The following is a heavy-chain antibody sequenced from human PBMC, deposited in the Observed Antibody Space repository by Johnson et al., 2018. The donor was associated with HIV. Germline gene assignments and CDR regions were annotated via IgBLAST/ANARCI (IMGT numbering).Heavy chain of an antibody. D-gene: IGHD2-21*01. CDR3: AKDPNGYCGGDCLSPGAFDI. Sequence: VQLVESGGGLVQPGGSLRLSCAASGFTFSSYAMSWVRQAPGKGLEWVSAISGSGGSTYYADSVKGRFTISRDNSKNTLYLQMNSLRAEDTAVYYCAKDPNGYCGGDCLSPGAFDIWGQGTMVTVSS. CDR2: ISGSGGST. CDR1: GFTFSSYA. J-gene: IGHJ3*02. V-gene: IGHV3-23*04.